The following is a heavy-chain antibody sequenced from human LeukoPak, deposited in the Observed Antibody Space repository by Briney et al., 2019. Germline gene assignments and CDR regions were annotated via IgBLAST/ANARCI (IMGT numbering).Heavy chain of an antibody. D-gene: IGHD3-9*01. CDR1: GFTFSSYS. CDR2: ISSSSSYI. CDR3: ARDVGYYDILTGPYYYYGMDV. V-gene: IGHV3-21*01. J-gene: IGHJ6*02. Sequence: GGSLRLSCAASGFTFSSYSMNWVRQAPGKGLEWVSSISSSSSYIYYADSVKGRFTISRDNAKNSLYLQMNSLRAEDTAVYYCARDVGYYDILTGPYYYYGMDVWGQGTTVTVSS.